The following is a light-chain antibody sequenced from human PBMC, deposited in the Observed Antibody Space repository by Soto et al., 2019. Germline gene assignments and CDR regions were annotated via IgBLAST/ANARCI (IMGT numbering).Light chain of an antibody. CDR3: TSWTTSTTMI. J-gene: IGLJ2*01. CDR2: DVN. V-gene: IGLV2-14*03. CDR1: SSDIGAYNF. Sequence: QSALTQPASVSGSPGQSITISCTGTSSDIGAYNFVSWYQQHTGKAPKLMLYDVNIQPSGVSNRFSGSKSGNTASLTISGLQAEDEADYYCTSWTTSTTMIFGGGTKVTVL.